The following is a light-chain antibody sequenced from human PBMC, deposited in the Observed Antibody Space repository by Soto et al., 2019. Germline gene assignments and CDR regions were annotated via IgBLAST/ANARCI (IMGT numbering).Light chain of an antibody. CDR1: SSNIGSNY. V-gene: IGLV1-47*02. Sequence: QYVLTQPPSAYGTPGQRVTISCSRSSSNIGSNYVYWYQQLSGTAPKLLIYSNNQRPSGVPDRFSGSKSGTSASLAISGLRSEDEADYYCGAWDDSLSGPAFGGGTKLTV. CDR3: GAWDDSLSGPA. J-gene: IGLJ2*01. CDR2: SNN.